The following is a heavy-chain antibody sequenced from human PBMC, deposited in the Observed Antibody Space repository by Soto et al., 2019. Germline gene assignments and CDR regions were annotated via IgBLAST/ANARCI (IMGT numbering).Heavy chain of an antibody. Sequence: QVQLQESGPGLVKPSQTLSLTCTVSNGSISSAAYYWSWIRQHPGKGLEWIGYIYYSGSTYYSSSLKSRTALSVDTSKNQFSLMLSSVTAADTAIYYCARDVVGGAFDIWGQGTVVTVSS. CDR1: NGSISSAAYY. CDR3: ARDVVGGAFDI. J-gene: IGHJ3*02. D-gene: IGHD2-21*01. CDR2: IYYSGST. V-gene: IGHV4-31*03.